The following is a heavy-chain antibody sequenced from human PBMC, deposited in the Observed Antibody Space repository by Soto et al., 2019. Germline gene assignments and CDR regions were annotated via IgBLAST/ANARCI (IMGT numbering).Heavy chain of an antibody. D-gene: IGHD1-1*01. V-gene: IGHV4-4*02. CDR2: IYHDGNT. CDR3: AKLDGGGY. Sequence: QVQLQESGPGLVTPSGTLSLTCAVSGGSISSNNWWSWVRQPPGKGLEWIGEIYHDGNTHYNPSLKSRVTISVAKSKNHFALILSSLTAADTAVYYCAKLDGGGYWGQGTLVTVSS. J-gene: IGHJ4*02. CDR1: GGSISSNNW.